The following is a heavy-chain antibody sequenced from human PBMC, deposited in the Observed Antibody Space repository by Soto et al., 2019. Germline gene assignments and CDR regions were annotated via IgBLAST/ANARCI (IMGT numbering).Heavy chain of an antibody. D-gene: IGHD6-13*01. CDR1: GFTFSSYG. V-gene: IGHV3-30*03. Sequence: QVQLVESGGGVVQPGRSLRLSCAASGFTFSSYGMHWVRQAPGKGLEWVAVISYDGSNKYYADSVKGRFTISRDNSKNTLYLQMNSLRAEDTAVYYCARVMAAGIYYYYGMDVWGQGTTVTVSS. J-gene: IGHJ6*02. CDR2: ISYDGSNK. CDR3: ARVMAAGIYYYYGMDV.